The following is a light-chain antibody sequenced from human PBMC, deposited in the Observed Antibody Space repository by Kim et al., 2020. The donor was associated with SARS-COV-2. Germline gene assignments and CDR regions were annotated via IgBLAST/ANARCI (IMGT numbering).Light chain of an antibody. J-gene: IGKJ5*01. CDR2: DVS. CDR3: QQYANLPIT. Sequence: ASVGDRVTITCQAIQDITKYLNWYQQKPGKTPKLLICDVSNLERGVPSRFSGAGFGTNFTFTISRLHPEDAATYFCQQYANLPITFGQGTRLEIK. CDR1: QDITKY. V-gene: IGKV1-33*01.